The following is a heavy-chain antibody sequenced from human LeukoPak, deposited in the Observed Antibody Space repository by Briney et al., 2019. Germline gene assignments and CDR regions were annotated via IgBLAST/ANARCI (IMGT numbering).Heavy chain of an antibody. V-gene: IGHV3-7*05. J-gene: IGHJ4*02. D-gene: IGHD5-12*01. CDR1: GITFSSFW. Sequence: PGGSLRLSCAASGITFSSFWMSWVRQAPGKGLEWVANIKRDGSEKYYVDSVKGRFTISRDNAKNSLYLQMNSLRAEDTAVFYCARPIVATNLDYWGQGTLVTVSS. CDR2: IKRDGSEK. CDR3: ARPIVATNLDY.